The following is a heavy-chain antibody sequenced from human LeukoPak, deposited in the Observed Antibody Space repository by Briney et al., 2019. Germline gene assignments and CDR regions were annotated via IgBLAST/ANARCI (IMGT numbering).Heavy chain of an antibody. D-gene: IGHD3-10*01. J-gene: IGHJ3*02. Sequence: PSETLSLTCTVSGGSISSYYWSWIRQPPGKGLEWIGYIYYSGSTNYNPSLKSRVTISVDTSKNQFSLKLSSVTAADTAVYYCASMVRGVRAAFDIWGQGTMVTVSS. CDR1: GGSISSYY. V-gene: IGHV4-59*08. CDR2: IYYSGST. CDR3: ASMVRGVRAAFDI.